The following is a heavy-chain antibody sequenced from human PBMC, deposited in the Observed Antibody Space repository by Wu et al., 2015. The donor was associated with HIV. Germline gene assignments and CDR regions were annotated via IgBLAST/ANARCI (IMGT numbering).Heavy chain of an antibody. CDR3: ARGSPGLYDILTGYPYYFDY. CDR1: GYTFTSYG. Sequence: QVQLVQSGAEVKKPGASVKVSCKASGYTFTSYGISWVRQAPGQGLEWMGWISAYNGNTNYAQKLQGRVTMTTDTSTSTAYMELWSLRSDDTAVYYCARGSPGLYDILTGYPYYFDYWGQGTLVTVSS. J-gene: IGHJ4*02. V-gene: IGHV1-18*01. D-gene: IGHD3-9*01. CDR2: ISAYNGNT.